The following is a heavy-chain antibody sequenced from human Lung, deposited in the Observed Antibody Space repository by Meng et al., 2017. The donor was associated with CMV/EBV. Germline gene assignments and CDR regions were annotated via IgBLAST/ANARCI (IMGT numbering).Heavy chain of an antibody. Sequence: ASXXVSCKASGYTLSGYYMHWVRQAPGQGLEWMGWINPNSGGTNYAQKFQGRITMTGDTSISTAYLELSRLRSDDTAVYYCARDSRGSYAYWGQGTLVTVSS. J-gene: IGHJ4*02. CDR3: ARDSRGSYAY. CDR1: GYTLSGYY. CDR2: INPNSGGT. V-gene: IGHV1-2*02. D-gene: IGHD1-26*01.